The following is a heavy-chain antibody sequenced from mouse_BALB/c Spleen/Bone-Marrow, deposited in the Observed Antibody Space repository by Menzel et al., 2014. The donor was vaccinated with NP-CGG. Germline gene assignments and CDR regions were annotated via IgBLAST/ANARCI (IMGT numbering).Heavy chain of an antibody. J-gene: IGHJ3*01. D-gene: IGHD2-3*01. CDR3: TREDGYSPFAY. Sequence: EVMLVESGGGLVQPGGSMKLSCAASGFTFSDAWMDWVRQSPEKGLEWVAEIRNKANNHATYYAESVKGRSTISRDDSKSSVYLQMNSLRAEDTGIYYCTREDGYSPFAYWGQGTLVTVST. CDR1: GFTFSDAW. CDR2: IRNKANNHAT. V-gene: IGHV6-6*01.